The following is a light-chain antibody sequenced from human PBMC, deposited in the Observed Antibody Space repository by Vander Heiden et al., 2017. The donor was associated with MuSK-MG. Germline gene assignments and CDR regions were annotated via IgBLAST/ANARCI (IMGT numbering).Light chain of an antibody. CDR3: QQDGSSSLS. CDR1: QSVTSNY. J-gene: IGKJ4*01. V-gene: IGKV3-20*01. CDR2: GAS. Sequence: EIVLTQSPGTLSLSPGKRATLSCRASQSVTSNYLAWYQQKGGQAPRLLVYGASSRATGIPDRFSGSGSGADFTLTISRLEPEDFAVYYCQQDGSSSLSFGGGTKVEIK.